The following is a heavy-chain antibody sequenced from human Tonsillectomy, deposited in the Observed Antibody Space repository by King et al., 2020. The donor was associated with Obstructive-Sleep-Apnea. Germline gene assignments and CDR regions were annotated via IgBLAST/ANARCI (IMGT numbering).Heavy chain of an antibody. J-gene: IGHJ4*02. Sequence: VQLQESGPGLVKPSETLSLTCTVSGGSVSSGSYYWSWIRQPPGKGLEWIGYIYYSGSTNYNPSLKSRVTISVDTSKNQFSLKLSSVTAADTAVYYCARGNDFWSGYYIRSWGQATLVTVSS. V-gene: IGHV4-61*01. CDR2: IYYSGST. CDR3: ARGNDFWSGYYIRS. D-gene: IGHD3-3*01. CDR1: GGSVSSGSYY.